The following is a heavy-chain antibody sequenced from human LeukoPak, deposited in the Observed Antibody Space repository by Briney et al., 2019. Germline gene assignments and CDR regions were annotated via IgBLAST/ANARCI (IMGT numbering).Heavy chain of an antibody. D-gene: IGHD3-10*01. J-gene: IGHJ6*02. CDR2: ISEDSSII. V-gene: IGHV3-23*01. Sequence: GGSLRLSCAASGFTFSNCAMRWVRQAPGKGLEWVSAISEDSSIIKYADSVKGRFTISRDNSKNTVNLQMKSLRVEDTAVYYCARSGSMVRGVAYYYGMDVWGQGTTVTVSS. CDR1: GFTFSNCA. CDR3: ARSGSMVRGVAYYYGMDV.